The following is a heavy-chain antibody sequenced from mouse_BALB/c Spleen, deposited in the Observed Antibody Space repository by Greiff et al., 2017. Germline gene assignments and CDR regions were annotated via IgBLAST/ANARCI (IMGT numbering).Heavy chain of an antibody. D-gene: IGHD2-1*01. Sequence: VQLQQPGAELVKPGASVKMSCKASGYTFTSYWMHWVKQRPGQGLEWIGVIDPSDSYTSYNQKFKGKATLTVDTSSSTAYMQLSSLTSEDSAVYYCTRYYYDAMDYWGQGTSVTVSS. J-gene: IGHJ4*01. CDR1: GYTFTSYW. CDR3: TRYYYDAMDY. CDR2: IDPSDSYT. V-gene: IGHV1S127*01.